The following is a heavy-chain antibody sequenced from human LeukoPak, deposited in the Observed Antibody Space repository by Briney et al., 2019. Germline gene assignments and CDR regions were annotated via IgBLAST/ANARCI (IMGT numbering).Heavy chain of an antibody. CDR2: IYYSGTT. D-gene: IGHD6-13*01. J-gene: IGHJ6*03. Sequence: PSETLSLTCTVSGDSISNYYWSWIRQPPGKGLEWIGYIYYSGTTNYTPSLKSRVTISVDTSKNQFSLRLSSVTAADTAVYYCARVVDSSRWYPLYYMAVWAKGPRSPSP. CDR3: ARVVDSSRWYPLYYMAV. CDR1: GDSISNYY. V-gene: IGHV4-59*12.